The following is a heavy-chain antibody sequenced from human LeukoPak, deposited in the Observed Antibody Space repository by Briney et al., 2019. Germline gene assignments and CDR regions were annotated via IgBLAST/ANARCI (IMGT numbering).Heavy chain of an antibody. V-gene: IGHV3-7*03. D-gene: IGHD6-13*01. CDR2: IKQDGSEK. CDR3: ARGGYSSSWFSAY. CDR1: GFTFSSYW. J-gene: IGHJ4*02. Sequence: GGSLRLSCEASGFTFSSYWMSWVRQAPGKGLEWVANIKQDGSEKYYVDSVKGRFTISRDNAKNSLYLQMNSLRAEDTAVYYCARGGYSSSWFSAYWGQGTLVTVSS.